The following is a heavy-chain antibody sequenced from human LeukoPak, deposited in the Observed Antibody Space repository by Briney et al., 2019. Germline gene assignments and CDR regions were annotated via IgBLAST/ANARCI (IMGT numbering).Heavy chain of an antibody. CDR1: GGTFSSYA. CDR2: IIPIFGTA. D-gene: IGHD3-16*02. V-gene: IGHV1-69*06. CDR3: AGYDYVWGSYRSQQLDY. Sequence: GASVKVSCKASGGTFSSYAISWVRQAPGQGLEWMGGIIPIFGTANYAQKFQGRVTITADKPTSTAYMELSSLRSEDTAVYYYAGYDYVWGSYRSQQLDYWGQGTLVTVSS. J-gene: IGHJ4*02.